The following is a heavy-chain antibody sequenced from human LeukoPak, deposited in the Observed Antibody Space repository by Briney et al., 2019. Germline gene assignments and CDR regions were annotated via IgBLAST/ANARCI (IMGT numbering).Heavy chain of an antibody. Sequence: GASVKVSCKASGGTLSSYAISWVRQAPGQGLKWMGRIIPILGIANYAQKFQGRVTITADKSTSTAYMGLSSLRSEDTAVYYCARDRDSSGYSDAFDIWGQGTMVTVSS. CDR1: GGTLSSYA. CDR2: IIPILGIA. V-gene: IGHV1-69*04. J-gene: IGHJ3*02. D-gene: IGHD3-22*01. CDR3: ARDRDSSGYSDAFDI.